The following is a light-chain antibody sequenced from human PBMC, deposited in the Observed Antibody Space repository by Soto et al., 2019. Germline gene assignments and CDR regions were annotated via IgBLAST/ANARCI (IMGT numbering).Light chain of an antibody. CDR3: QWRSDWPPRLT. V-gene: IGKV3-11*01. CDR2: DAS. CDR1: ESIGNY. J-gene: IGKJ4*01. Sequence: EVVLTQSPATLSLSPGERATLSCRASESIGNYLAWYQQKLGQAPKLLIYDASHRAIGIPGRFSGDGAGTDSTLTSSSREPEDFAVYYCQWRSDWPPRLTFGGGTKVEIK.